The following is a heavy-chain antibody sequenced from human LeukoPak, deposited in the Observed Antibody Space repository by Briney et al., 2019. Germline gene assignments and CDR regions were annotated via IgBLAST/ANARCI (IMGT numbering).Heavy chain of an antibody. CDR2: INSDGSTT. J-gene: IGHJ4*02. D-gene: IGHD6-19*01. CDR1: GFTFSNYW. CDR3: ARTSSGWPFDY. V-gene: IGHV3-74*01. Sequence: GGSLRLSCAASGFTFSNYWMHWVRQAPGKGLVWVSRINSDGSTTSYGDSVKGRFTISRDNSKNTLYVQMNSLRAEDTAVYYCARTSSGWPFDYWGQGTLVTVSS.